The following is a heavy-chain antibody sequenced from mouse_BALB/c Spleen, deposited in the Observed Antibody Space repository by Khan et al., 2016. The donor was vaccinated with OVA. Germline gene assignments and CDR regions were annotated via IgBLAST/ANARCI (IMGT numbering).Heavy chain of an antibody. Sequence: EVELVESGGGLVQPGESLKLSCESNEYEFPSHDMSWVSKTPEKRLELVAAINSDGGITYYPDTLERQFIISRDNTTKTLYLQMSSLRSEDTAFYYCTRHYDNDGAYWGQGTLVTVSA. CDR1: EYEFPSHD. J-gene: IGHJ3*01. D-gene: IGHD2-4*01. CDR2: INSDGGIT. CDR3: TRHYDNDGAY. V-gene: IGHV5-2*01.